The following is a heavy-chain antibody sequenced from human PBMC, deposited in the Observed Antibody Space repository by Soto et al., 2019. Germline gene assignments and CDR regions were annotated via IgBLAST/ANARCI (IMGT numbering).Heavy chain of an antibody. Sequence: LLESGGGLVQPGGSLRLSCAASGFTFTTYAMGWVRQAPGKGLEWVSSISGSGAGTFYADSVKGRFTISRHNAKKMVYLQMNGLTSDDAARYHCAKEALTVAGNNFDSWGQGTLVTVSS. CDR1: GFTFTTYA. V-gene: IGHV3-23*01. CDR2: ISGSGAGT. CDR3: AKEALTVAGNNFDS. J-gene: IGHJ4*02. D-gene: IGHD6-19*01.